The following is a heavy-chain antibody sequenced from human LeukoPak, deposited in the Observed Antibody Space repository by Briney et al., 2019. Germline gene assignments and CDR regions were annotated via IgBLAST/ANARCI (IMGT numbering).Heavy chain of an antibody. J-gene: IGHJ4*02. CDR3: ARVFGGNSLDY. D-gene: IGHD1-26*01. Sequence: PSETLSLTCKVSLGSINNYYWSWIRQPAGKGLEWIGRIHKSGTTYYSPSLKSRVTMSIDTSKNQFSLQLSAVSAADTAIYYCARVFGGNSLDYWDQGTLVAVSS. V-gene: IGHV4-4*07. CDR1: LGSINNYY. CDR2: IHKSGTT.